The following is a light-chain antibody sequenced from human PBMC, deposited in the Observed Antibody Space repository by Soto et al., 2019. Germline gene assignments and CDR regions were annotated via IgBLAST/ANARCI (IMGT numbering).Light chain of an antibody. CDR1: QSISSW. CDR3: QQYNSYSPT. J-gene: IGKJ1*01. V-gene: IGKV1-5*01. CDR2: DAS. Sequence: DIQMTQSPSTLSASVGDRVTITCRASQSISSWLAWYQQKPGKAPKLLIYDASSLESGVPSRFSGSGSGTEFPLHISSLQPDDFATYYCQQYNSYSPTFGQGTKVEIK.